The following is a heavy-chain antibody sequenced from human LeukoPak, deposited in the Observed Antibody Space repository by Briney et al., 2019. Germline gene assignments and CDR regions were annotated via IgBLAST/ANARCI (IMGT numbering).Heavy chain of an antibody. Sequence: PSETLSLKRAVYSGSHNGYYWSGIRQHPRKGLEWIGVINHSGSTNYNPTLKGRVTISVDTSKNQFSLKLSSVTAADTAVYYCARGRFPDYWGQGTLVTVSS. CDR2: INHSGST. V-gene: IGHV4-34*01. CDR1: SGSHNGYY. J-gene: IGHJ4*02. CDR3: ARGRFPDY.